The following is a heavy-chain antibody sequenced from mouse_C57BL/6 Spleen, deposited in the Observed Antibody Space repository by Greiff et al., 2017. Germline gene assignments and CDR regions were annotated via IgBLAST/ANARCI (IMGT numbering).Heavy chain of an antibody. V-gene: IGHV3-1*01. CDR1: GYSITSGYD. CDR2: ISYSGSP. J-gene: IGHJ1*03. Sequence: EVQLQESGPGMVKPSQSLSLTCTVTGYSITSGYDWHWIRHFPGNKLEWMGYISYSGSPNYNPSLKSRISITHDTSKNHFFLKLNSVTTEDTATYYCARWYWYFDVWGTGTTVTVSS. CDR3: ARWYWYFDV.